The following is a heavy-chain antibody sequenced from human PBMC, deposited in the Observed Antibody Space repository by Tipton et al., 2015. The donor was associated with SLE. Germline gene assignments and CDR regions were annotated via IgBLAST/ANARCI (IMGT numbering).Heavy chain of an antibody. CDR2: ISYDGSNK. CDR3: ARGPTIFGVASYYFDY. V-gene: IGHV3-30*03. CDR1: GFTFSXYG. Sequence: SLRLSCAASGFTFSXYGMHWVRQAPGKGLEWVAFISYDGSNKYYADSVKGRFTISRDNSKNTLYLQMNSLRAEDTAVYYCARGPTIFGVASYYFDYWGQGTLVTVSS. D-gene: IGHD3-3*01. J-gene: IGHJ4*02.